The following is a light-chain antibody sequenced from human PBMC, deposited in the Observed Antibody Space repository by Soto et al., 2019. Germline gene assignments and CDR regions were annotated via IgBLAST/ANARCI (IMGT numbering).Light chain of an antibody. CDR2: GLS. V-gene: IGKV3-15*01. Sequence: EIVMTQSPATLSLSPGERAALSCRASQSINSEFAWYQQKPGQPPRLLIYGLSTSATGVPARFTGSESRSEFTLNISGLQSEGFAVYYCQQGHNWPLTFGQGTRLEI. CDR3: QQGHNWPLT. J-gene: IGKJ2*01. CDR1: QSINSE.